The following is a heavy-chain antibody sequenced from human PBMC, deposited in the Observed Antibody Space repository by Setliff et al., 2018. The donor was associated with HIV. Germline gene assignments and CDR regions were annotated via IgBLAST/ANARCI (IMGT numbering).Heavy chain of an antibody. D-gene: IGHD4-17*01. CDR2: LSPSGTT. CDR1: GGSFSNYY. V-gene: IGHV4-34*01. J-gene: IGHJ4*02. Sequence: SETLSLTCTVYGGSFSNYYTNWIRQPPGKGLEWIGELSPSGTTRSNPSLQSRVTISLDTSNNQFSLKLTSVTAADTAMYYCASFFVTTVTNQDHWGQGTLVTVSS. CDR3: ASFFVTTVTNQDH.